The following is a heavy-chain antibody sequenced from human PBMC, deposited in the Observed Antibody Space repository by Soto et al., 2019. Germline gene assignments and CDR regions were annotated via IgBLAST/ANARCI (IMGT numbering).Heavy chain of an antibody. CDR3: ARGSGYSSGWSNWFDP. J-gene: IGHJ5*02. D-gene: IGHD6-19*01. CDR2: IYSTGST. V-gene: IGHV4-59*01. CDR1: GGSISNYY. Sequence: PSETLSLTCTVSGGSISNYYWSWIRQPPGKGLEWIGYIYSTGSTNYNPSLKSRVTLSVDPSKNQFSLKLSSVTAADTAVYYCARGSGYSSGWSNWFDPWGQGTQVTVSS.